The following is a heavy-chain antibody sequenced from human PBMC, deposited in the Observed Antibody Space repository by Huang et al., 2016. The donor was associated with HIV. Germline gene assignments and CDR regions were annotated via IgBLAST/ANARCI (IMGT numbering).Heavy chain of an antibody. J-gene: IGHJ4*02. CDR2: INHSGNT. CDR3: ARRYNSRRDY. CDR1: GGSFSGYY. V-gene: IGHV4-34*02. Sequence: QVQLEQWGAGLLKASETLSLTCAVYGGSFSGYYWNWLRQAPGKGLGWVGEINHSGNTNYNPSLKSRVNMSVDTAKSQFSLYLTSLSAADTGPYFCARRYNSRRDYWGRGTLVTVHS. D-gene: IGHD3-22*01.